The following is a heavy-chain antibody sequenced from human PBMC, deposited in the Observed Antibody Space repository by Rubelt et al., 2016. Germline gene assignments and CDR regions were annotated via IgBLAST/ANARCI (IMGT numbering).Heavy chain of an antibody. CDR3: AKSHDSSGYYYVLAGYFDY. V-gene: IGHV3-23*01. J-gene: IGHJ4*02. D-gene: IGHD3-22*01. CDR2: ISGSGGST. Sequence: EVQLLESGGGLVQPGGSLRLSCAASGFTFSSYAMSWVRQAPGKGLEWVSAISGSGGSTYYADSVKGRFTISRDNSKNTLYLQMNSLRAEDTAVYYCAKSHDSSGYYYVLAGYFDYWGQGTLVTVSS. CDR1: GFTFSSYA.